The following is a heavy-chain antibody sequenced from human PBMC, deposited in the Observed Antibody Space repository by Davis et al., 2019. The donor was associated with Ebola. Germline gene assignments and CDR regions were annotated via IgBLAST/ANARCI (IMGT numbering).Heavy chain of an antibody. J-gene: IGHJ3*02. Sequence: GESLKISCAASGFTFSSYAMSWVRQAPGKGLEWVSAISGSGGSTYYADSVKGRFTISRDNAKNSLYLQMNSLRAEDTALYYCARENSQDDAFDIWGQGTMVTVSS. V-gene: IGHV3-23*01. CDR2: ISGSGGST. D-gene: IGHD2-21*01. CDR1: GFTFSSYA. CDR3: ARENSQDDAFDI.